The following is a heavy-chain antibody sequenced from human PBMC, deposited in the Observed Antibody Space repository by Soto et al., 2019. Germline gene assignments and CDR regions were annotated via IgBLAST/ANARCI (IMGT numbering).Heavy chain of an antibody. D-gene: IGHD6-6*01. CDR2: INHSGST. Sequence: PSETLSLTCAVYGGSFSGYYWSWIRQPPGKGLEWIGEINHSGSTNYNPSLKSRVTISVDTSKNQFSLKLSSVTAADTAVYYCARGRRGWENSKYSSSFYYYYMDVWGKGTTVTVSS. J-gene: IGHJ6*03. CDR3: ARGRRGWENSKYSSSFYYYYMDV. CDR1: GGSFSGYY. V-gene: IGHV4-34*01.